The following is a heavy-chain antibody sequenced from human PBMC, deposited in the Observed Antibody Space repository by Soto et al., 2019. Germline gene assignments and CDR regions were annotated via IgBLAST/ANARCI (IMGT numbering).Heavy chain of an antibody. CDR2: ISYDGSNK. CDR1: GFTFSSYG. V-gene: IGHV3-30*18. Sequence: QVQLVESGGGVVQPGRSLRLSCAASGFTFSSYGVHWVRQAPGKGLEWVAVISYDGSNKYYADSVKGRFTISRDNSKNTLYLQMNSLRAEDTAVYYCAKERGGLSSSWYGSGMDVWGQGTTVTVSS. CDR3: AKERGGLSSSWYGSGMDV. J-gene: IGHJ6*02. D-gene: IGHD6-13*01.